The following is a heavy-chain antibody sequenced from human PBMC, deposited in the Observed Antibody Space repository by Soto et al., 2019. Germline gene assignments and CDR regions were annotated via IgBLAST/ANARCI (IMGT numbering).Heavy chain of an antibody. J-gene: IGHJ6*02. CDR1: GGSISSYY. Sequence: SETLYLTCTVSGGSISSYYWSWIRQPPGKGLEWIGYIYYSGSTNYNPSLKSRVTISVDTSKNQFSLKLSSVTAADTAVYYCARDRPDYDFWSGYPYYYYGMDFWGQGTTVTVS. CDR2: IYYSGST. CDR3: ARDRPDYDFWSGYPYYYYGMDF. V-gene: IGHV4-59*01. D-gene: IGHD3-3*01.